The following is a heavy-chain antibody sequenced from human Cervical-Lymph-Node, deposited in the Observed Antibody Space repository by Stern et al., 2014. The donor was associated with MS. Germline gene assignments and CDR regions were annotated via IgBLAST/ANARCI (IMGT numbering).Heavy chain of an antibody. CDR2: IIPIVGTA. D-gene: IGHD3-22*01. J-gene: IGHJ4*02. CDR3: ARDRRHYDTSGGYYFDS. V-gene: IGHV1-69*01. Sequence: VQLVQSGAEVKKPGSSVKVSCTASGGTFSTYAINWVRQAPGQGPEWMGGIIPIVGTAKYAQKFKGRVTISANASTSTAYMELSSLRSEDTAVYYCARDRRHYDTSGGYYFDSWGQGTLVTVSS. CDR1: GGTFSTYA.